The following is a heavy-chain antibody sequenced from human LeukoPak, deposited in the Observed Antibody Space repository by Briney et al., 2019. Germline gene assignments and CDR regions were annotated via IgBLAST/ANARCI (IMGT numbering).Heavy chain of an antibody. CDR1: GYTFTSYD. D-gene: IGHD3-10*01. J-gene: IGHJ5*02. CDR2: INPSGGST. V-gene: IGHV1-46*01. CDR3: ARELALMGFWFDP. Sequence: ASVKVSCKASGYTFTSYDINWVRQAPGQGLEWMGIINPSGGSTSYAQKFQGRVTMTRDTSTSTVYMELSSLRSEDTAVYYCARELALMGFWFDPWGKGTLVTVSS.